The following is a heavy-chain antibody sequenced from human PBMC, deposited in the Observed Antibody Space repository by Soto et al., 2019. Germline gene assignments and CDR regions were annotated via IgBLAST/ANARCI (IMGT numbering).Heavy chain of an antibody. D-gene: IGHD3-3*02. CDR3: AKDSISYNGIYDAFDV. Sequence: QPGGSLRLSCEAAGFTFSNYAMAWVRQTPGEGPEWVSTIGGGDDIFYAESVQGRFITSRDDSRSTMYLQMDNLRVEDTAIYFCAKDSISYNGIYDAFDVWGQGTVVTVSS. J-gene: IGHJ3*01. CDR2: IGGGDDI. V-gene: IGHV3-23*01. CDR1: GFTFSNYA.